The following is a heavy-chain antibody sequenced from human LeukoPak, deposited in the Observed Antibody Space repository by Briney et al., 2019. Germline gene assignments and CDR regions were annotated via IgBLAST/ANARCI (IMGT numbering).Heavy chain of an antibody. CDR1: GYTFTSYA. CDR2: INAGNGNT. Sequence: ASVKVSCKASGYTFTSYAMHWVRQAPGQRLEWMGWINAGNGNTKYSQKFQGRVTITRDTSASTAYMELSSLRSEDTAVYYCARDSNPDYSNYYFDYWGQGTLVTVSS. J-gene: IGHJ4*02. D-gene: IGHD4-11*01. CDR3: ARDSNPDYSNYYFDY. V-gene: IGHV1-3*01.